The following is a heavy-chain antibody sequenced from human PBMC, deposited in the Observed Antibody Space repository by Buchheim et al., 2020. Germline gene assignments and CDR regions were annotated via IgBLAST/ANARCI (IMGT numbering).Heavy chain of an antibody. CDR3: ARGGAVADDYYYYGMDV. CDR2: INPSGGST. Sequence: QVQLVQSGAEVKKPGASVKVSCKASGYTFTSYYMHWVRQAPGQGLEWMGIINPSGGSTRYAQKFQGRVTMTRDTSTSTVYMEVSSLRSEDTAVYYCARGGAVADDYYYYGMDVWGQGTT. CDR1: GYTFTSYY. D-gene: IGHD6-19*01. V-gene: IGHV1-46*01. J-gene: IGHJ6*02.